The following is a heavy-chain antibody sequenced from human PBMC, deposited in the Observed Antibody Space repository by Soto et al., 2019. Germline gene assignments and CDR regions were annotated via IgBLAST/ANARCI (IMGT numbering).Heavy chain of an antibody. CDR3: ARDRGYCSGGSCYGDGMDV. D-gene: IGHD2-15*01. J-gene: IGHJ6*02. CDR2: TYYSSKWYN. Sequence: TLSLTCAISRDSVSSNSASWNWSRQSPSRGLEWLGRTYYSSKWYNDYAVSVKSRITINPDTSKNQFSLQLNSVTPEDTAVYYCARDRGYCSGGSCYGDGMDVWGQGTTVTVSS. CDR1: RDSVSSNSAS. V-gene: IGHV6-1*01.